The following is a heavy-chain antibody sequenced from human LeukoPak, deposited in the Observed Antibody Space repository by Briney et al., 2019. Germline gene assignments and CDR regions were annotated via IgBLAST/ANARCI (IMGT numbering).Heavy chain of an antibody. CDR1: GGSFSGYY. J-gene: IGHJ4*02. CDR2: INHSGGT. Sequence: PSETLSLTCAVYGGSFSGYYWSSIRQPPGKGLEWIGEINHSGGTNYNPSLRSRVTISVDTSKNQFSLKLSSVTAADTAVYYCARGSDYSNYVDFDYWGQGTLVTVSS. CDR3: ARGSDYSNYVDFDY. D-gene: IGHD4-11*01. V-gene: IGHV4-34*01.